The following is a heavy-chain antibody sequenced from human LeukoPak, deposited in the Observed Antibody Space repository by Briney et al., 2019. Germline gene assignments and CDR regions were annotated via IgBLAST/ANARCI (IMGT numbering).Heavy chain of an antibody. Sequence: ASVKVSCKPSGWIFTHFGISWVRQAPGQGLEWMGWIGAYNGDTNYAQKFQGRVTMTTDTSTSTAYMDLRSLRSEDTAVYYCTRDHCRGDNCPSFDYWGQGTLVTVSS. J-gene: IGHJ4*02. D-gene: IGHD2-15*01. CDR3: TRDHCRGDNCPSFDY. V-gene: IGHV1-18*04. CDR2: IGAYNGDT. CDR1: GWIFTHFG.